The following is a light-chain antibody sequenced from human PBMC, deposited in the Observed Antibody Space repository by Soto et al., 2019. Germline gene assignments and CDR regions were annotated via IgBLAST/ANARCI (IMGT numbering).Light chain of an antibody. J-gene: IGKJ2*01. CDR1: HSLLYNSGHY. Sequence: VVTQFPDSLTVYLGERAAIDCKSSHSLLYNSGHYLAWYQQKPGQPPKLLIYWSSTRESGVPARFSGSGSGTNFTLTISGLQAEDAAVYYCQQYYTTPYTFGQGTKLAI. CDR2: WSS. CDR3: QQYYTTPYT. V-gene: IGKV4-1*01.